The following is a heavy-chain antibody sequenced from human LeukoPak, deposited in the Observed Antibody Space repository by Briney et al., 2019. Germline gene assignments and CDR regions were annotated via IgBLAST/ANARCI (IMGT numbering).Heavy chain of an antibody. V-gene: IGHV1-8*03. Sequence: ASVKVSCKASGYTFTSYDINWVRQATGQGLEWMGWMNPNSGNTGYAQKFQGRVTITRSTSISTAYMELSSLRSEDTAVYYCARALRCSSTSCYDYMDVWGKGTTVTVSS. CDR3: ARALRCSSTSCYDYMDV. D-gene: IGHD2-2*01. J-gene: IGHJ6*03. CDR1: GYTFTSYD. CDR2: MNPNSGNT.